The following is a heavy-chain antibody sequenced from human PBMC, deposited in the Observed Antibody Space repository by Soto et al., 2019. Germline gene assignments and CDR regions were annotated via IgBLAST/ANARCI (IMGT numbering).Heavy chain of an antibody. CDR2: ISAYNGNT. D-gene: IGHD3-22*01. CDR3: ARETERGYYDSSAFDY. J-gene: IGHJ4*02. CDR1: GYTFTSYG. Sequence: QVQLVQSGAEVKKPGASVKVSCKASGYTFTSYGISWVRQAPGQGLEWMGWISAYNGNTNYAQKLQCRVTMTTDTSTSTAYMELRSLRSDDTAVYYCARETERGYYDSSAFDYWGQGTLVTVSS. V-gene: IGHV1-18*01.